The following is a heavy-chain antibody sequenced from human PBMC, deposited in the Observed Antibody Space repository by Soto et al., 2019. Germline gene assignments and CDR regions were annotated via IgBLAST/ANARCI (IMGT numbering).Heavy chain of an antibody. Sequence: SETLSLTCAVSGGSISSSNWWSWVRQPPGKGLEWIGEIYHRGSTNYNPSLKSRVTISVDKSKNQFSLKLSSVTAADTAVYYCARVGYGGRDHNWFDPWGQGTLVTVSS. CDR1: GGSISSSNW. D-gene: IGHD2-15*01. J-gene: IGHJ5*02. CDR2: IYHRGST. V-gene: IGHV4-4*02. CDR3: ARVGYGGRDHNWFDP.